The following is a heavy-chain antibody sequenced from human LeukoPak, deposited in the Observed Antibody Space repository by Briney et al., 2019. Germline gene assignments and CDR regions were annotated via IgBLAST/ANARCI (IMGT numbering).Heavy chain of an antibody. D-gene: IGHD6-19*01. CDR2: IYYSGST. CDR1: GGSISSSSYY. J-gene: IGHJ5*02. V-gene: IGHV4-39*07. CDR3: ARSSSSSGWYVEWFDP. Sequence: PSETLSLTCTVSGGSISSSSYYWGWIRQPPGKGLEWIGSIYYSGSTYYNPSLKSRVTISVDTSKNQFSLKLSSVTAADTAVYYCARSSSSSGWYVEWFDPWGQGTLVPVSS.